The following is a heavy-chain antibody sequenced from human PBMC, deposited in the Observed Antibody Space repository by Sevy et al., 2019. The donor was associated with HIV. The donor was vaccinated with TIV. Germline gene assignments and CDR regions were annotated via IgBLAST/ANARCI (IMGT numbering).Heavy chain of an antibody. CDR1: GFTFSSYW. Sequence: GGSLRLSCAASGFTFSSYWMHWVRQAPGKGLVWVSRINSDGSSTSYADSVKGRFTISRDNAKNTLYLQMNGLRAEDTALYYCAKDLTVPVGGDFDYWGQGTLVTVSS. CDR2: INSDGSST. CDR3: AKDLTVPVGGDFDY. V-gene: IGHV3-74*01. J-gene: IGHJ4*02. D-gene: IGHD6-19*01.